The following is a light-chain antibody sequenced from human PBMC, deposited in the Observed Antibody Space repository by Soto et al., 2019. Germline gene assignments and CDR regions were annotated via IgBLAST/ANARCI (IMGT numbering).Light chain of an antibody. CDR3: CSYAGSYTF. CDR2: DVS. CDR1: SSDVGGYNY. Sequence: QSALTQPRSVSGSPGQSVTISCTGTSSDVGGYNYVSWYQQHPGKAPKLMIYDVSKRPSGVPDRFSGSKSGNTASLTISGLQAEDEADYYCCSYAGSYTFFGTGTKDTDL. V-gene: IGLV2-11*01. J-gene: IGLJ1*01.